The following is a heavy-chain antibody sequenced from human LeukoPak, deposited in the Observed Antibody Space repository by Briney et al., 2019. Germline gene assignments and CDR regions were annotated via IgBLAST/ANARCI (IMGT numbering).Heavy chain of an antibody. D-gene: IGHD1-7*01. CDR2: FSSGGSA. CDR1: GGSISSSSYY. J-gene: IGHJ4*02. Sequence: SETLSLTCIVPGGSISSSSYYWAWIRQSPGKGLEWIGTFSSGGSAYYNLSLTSRVSISKDTSDNQFSLRLYSVTAADTAVYYCARKQTGTMYDVWGQGTQVTVSS. V-gene: IGHV4-39*07. CDR3: ARKQTGTMYDV.